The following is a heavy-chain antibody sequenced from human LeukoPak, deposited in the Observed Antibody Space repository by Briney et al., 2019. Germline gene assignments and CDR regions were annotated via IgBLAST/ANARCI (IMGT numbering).Heavy chain of an antibody. CDR3: ARVGSGSYSAGFDY. V-gene: IGHV3-20*04. J-gene: IGHJ4*02. D-gene: IGHD1-26*01. CDR1: GFTFSSYG. CDR2: INWNGGST. Sequence: GGSLRLSCAASGFTFSSYGMSWVRQAPGKGLEWVSGINWNGGSTGYADSVKGRFTISRDNAKNSLYLQMNSLRAEDTALYYCARVGSGSYSAGFDYWGQGTLVTVSS.